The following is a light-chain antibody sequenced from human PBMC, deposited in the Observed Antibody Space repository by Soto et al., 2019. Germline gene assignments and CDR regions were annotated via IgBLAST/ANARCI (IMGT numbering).Light chain of an antibody. CDR1: QSVRSSS. CDR2: GAS. V-gene: IGKV3D-20*02. J-gene: IGKJ1*01. Sequence: EIVLTQPPGTLSLSPGERATLSCRASQSVRSSSLAWYQQKPGQAPRLLIYGASSRATGIPDRFSGSGSGTDFTLTISRLEPEDFAVYYCQQRNDWPPWTFGQGTKVDIK. CDR3: QQRNDWPPWT.